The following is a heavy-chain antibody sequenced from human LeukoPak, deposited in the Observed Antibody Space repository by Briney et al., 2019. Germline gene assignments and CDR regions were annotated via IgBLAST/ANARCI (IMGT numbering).Heavy chain of an antibody. J-gene: IGHJ1*01. CDR1: GYTFTSYG. CDR2: ISAYNGNT. V-gene: IGHV1-18*01. CDR3: ARTASSGYYYRAEYFQH. Sequence: GASVKVSCKASGYTFTSYGISWVRQAPGQGLERMGWISAYNGNTNYAQKLQGRVTMTTDTSTSTAYMELRSLRSDDTAVYYCARTASSGYYYRAEYFQHWGQGTLVTVSS. D-gene: IGHD3-22*01.